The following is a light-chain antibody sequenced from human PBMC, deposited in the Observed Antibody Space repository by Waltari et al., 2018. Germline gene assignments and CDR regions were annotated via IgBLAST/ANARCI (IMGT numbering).Light chain of an antibody. CDR1: KIVSKR. Sequence: SYVVTQAPSVSLAPGQTARITCVADKIVSKRVHWYLQRPGEAPLLVVFDDNKRPSGIPERLSGTNSGNTATLIISRVEAGDEADYFCQVWDNDSDHVVFGGGTKLTVL. V-gene: IGLV3-21*02. CDR3: QVWDNDSDHVV. J-gene: IGLJ2*01. CDR2: DDN.